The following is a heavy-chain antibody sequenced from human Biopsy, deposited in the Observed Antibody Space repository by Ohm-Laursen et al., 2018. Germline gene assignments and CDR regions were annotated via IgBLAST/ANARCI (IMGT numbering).Heavy chain of an antibody. Sequence: ASVKVSCKASGYSFTSYYMHSVRQAPGHGLEWMGMINPSGSTTSYPQIFQGRVTMTRDTSKSTVYMELSSLRSADTAVYFCARNTGWYGDLYYFDYWGQGTLVTVSS. D-gene: IGHD6-19*01. J-gene: IGHJ4*02. CDR2: INPSGSTT. V-gene: IGHV1-46*01. CDR3: ARNTGWYGDLYYFDY. CDR1: GYSFTSYY.